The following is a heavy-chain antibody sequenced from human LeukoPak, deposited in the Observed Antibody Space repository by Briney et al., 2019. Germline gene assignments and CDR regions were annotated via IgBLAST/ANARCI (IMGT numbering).Heavy chain of an antibody. Sequence: PGGSLRLSCAASGFTFSSYEMKWVRQAPGKGLGWVSYISSSGSTIYYADSVKGRFTISRDNAKNSLYLQMNSLRAEDKAVYYCASHYYYPRFAFDIWGQGTMVTVSS. CDR1: GFTFSSYE. V-gene: IGHV3-48*03. CDR3: ASHYYYPRFAFDI. CDR2: ISSSGSTI. D-gene: IGHD3-22*01. J-gene: IGHJ3*02.